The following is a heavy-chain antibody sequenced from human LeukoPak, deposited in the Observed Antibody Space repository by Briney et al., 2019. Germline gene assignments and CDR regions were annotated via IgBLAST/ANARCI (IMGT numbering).Heavy chain of an antibody. J-gene: IGHJ3*02. CDR2: INHSGST. V-gene: IGHV4-34*01. D-gene: IGHD4-17*01. CDR1: GGSFSGYY. CDR3: ARCTVTIGYAFDI. Sequence: SETLSLTCAVYGGSFSGYYWSWIRQPPGKGLEWIGEINHSGSTNYNPSLKSRVTISVDTSKNQFSLKPSSVTAADTAVYYCARCTVTIGYAFDIWGQGTMVTVSS.